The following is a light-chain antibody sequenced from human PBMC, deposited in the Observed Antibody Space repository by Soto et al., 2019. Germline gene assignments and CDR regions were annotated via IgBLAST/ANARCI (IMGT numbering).Light chain of an antibody. CDR2: AAS. CDR1: QTITGY. Sequence: DLPMTQSPSSLSASVGDRVTITCRASQTITGYLNWYQQRPGKAPKLLIYAASSLQSGVPSRFSGSGSGTDFTLTINSLQPEDFATYYCQQSHGIPYTFGQGTKLEIK. CDR3: QQSHGIPYT. V-gene: IGKV1-39*01. J-gene: IGKJ2*01.